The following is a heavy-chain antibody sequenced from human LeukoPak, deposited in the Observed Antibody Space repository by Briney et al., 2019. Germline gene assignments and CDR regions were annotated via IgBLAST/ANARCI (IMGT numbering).Heavy chain of an antibody. V-gene: IGHV1-8*02. D-gene: IGHD6-13*01. CDR1: GYTYTGYY. CDR2: MNPNSGNT. CDR3: ARGRAAAVDY. Sequence: GASVKVSCKASGYTYTGYYMHWVRQAPGQGLEWMGWMNPNSGNTGYAQKFQGRVTMTRNTSISTAYMELSSLRSEDTAVYYCARGRAAAVDYWGQGTLVTVSS. J-gene: IGHJ4*02.